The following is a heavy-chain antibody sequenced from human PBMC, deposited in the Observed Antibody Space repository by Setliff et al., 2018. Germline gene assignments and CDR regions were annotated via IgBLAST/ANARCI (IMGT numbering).Heavy chain of an antibody. Sequence: PGGSLRLSCVASGFTFRNLWMTWVRQAPGKGLEWVGRIKSNPDGGTTDYAAHVKGRFIISRDDSKRTLYLQMNSLKNEDTAVYYCARHSNSWPVDYWGQGTLVTVSS. V-gene: IGHV3-15*01. J-gene: IGHJ4*02. CDR3: ARHSNSWPVDY. CDR2: IKSNPDGGTT. CDR1: GFTFRNLW. D-gene: IGHD6-13*01.